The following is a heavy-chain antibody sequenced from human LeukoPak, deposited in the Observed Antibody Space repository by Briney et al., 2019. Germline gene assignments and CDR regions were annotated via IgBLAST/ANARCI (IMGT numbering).Heavy chain of an antibody. CDR2: IKQDGSEK. CDR1: GFTFSSYW. Sequence: GGSLRLSCAASGFTFSSYWMSWVRQAPGKGLEWVANIKQDGSEKYYVDSVKGRFTISRDNAKNSLYLQMNSLRAEDTAVYYCARGGGYYGSGSYAYYWGQGTLVTVSS. CDR3: ARGGGYYGSGSYAYY. D-gene: IGHD3-10*01. J-gene: IGHJ4*02. V-gene: IGHV3-7*03.